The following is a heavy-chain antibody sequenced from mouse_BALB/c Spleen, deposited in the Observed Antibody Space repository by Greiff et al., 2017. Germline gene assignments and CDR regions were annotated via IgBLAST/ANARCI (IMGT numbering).Heavy chain of an antibody. J-gene: IGHJ2*01. CDR3: ARGGSGYYFDY. D-gene: IGHD6-1*01. CDR2: IYPGNSGT. Sequence: EVQLQQSGTVLVKPGASVKISCKASGYTFTSYYMHWVKQRPGQGLEWIGSIYPGNSGTSYNQKFKGKAKLTAVTSTSTAYMKLSSLTHEDAAVYCCARGGSGYYFDYWGQGTTLTVSS. V-gene: IGHV1-5*01. CDR1: GYTFTSYY.